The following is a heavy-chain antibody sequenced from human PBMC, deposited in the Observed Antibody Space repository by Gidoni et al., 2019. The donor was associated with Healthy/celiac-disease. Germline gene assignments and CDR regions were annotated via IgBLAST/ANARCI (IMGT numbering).Heavy chain of an antibody. CDR3: ARDGSRGVNWFDP. CDR2: INPSGGST. Sequence: QVQLVQSGAEVKKPGASVKVSCKASGSTFTSYSMHWVRQAPGQGLEWMGIINPSGGSTSYAQKFQGRVTMTRDTSTSTIYMELSSLRSEDTAVYYCARDGSRGVNWFDPWGQGTLVTVSS. J-gene: IGHJ5*02. CDR1: GSTFTSYS. V-gene: IGHV1-46*01.